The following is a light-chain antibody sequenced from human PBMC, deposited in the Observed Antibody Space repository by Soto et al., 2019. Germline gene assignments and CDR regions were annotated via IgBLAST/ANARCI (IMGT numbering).Light chain of an antibody. CDR1: SSDVGGYNY. J-gene: IGLJ1*01. Sequence: QSVLTQPASVSGSPGQSITISCTGTSSDVGGYNYVSWYQQHPGKAPKLMIYEVSNRPSGVSNRLSGSKSGNTASLTISGLHAEDEADYYCSSYTSSRTLVFGTGTKLTVL. CDR2: EVS. CDR3: SSYTSSRTLV. V-gene: IGLV2-14*01.